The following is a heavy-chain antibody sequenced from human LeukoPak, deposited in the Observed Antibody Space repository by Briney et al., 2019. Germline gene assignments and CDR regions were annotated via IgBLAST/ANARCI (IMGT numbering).Heavy chain of an antibody. J-gene: IGHJ4*02. CDR3: ASSSRDYGDYQN. CDR1: GFTFSSYA. V-gene: IGHV3-23*01. D-gene: IGHD4-17*01. CDR2: ISGSGGST. Sequence: GGSLRLSCAASGFTFSSYAMSWVRQAPGKGLEWVSAISGSGGSTYYADPVKGRFTISRDNSKNTLYLQMNSLGAEDTAVYYCASSSRDYGDYQNWGQGTLVTVSS.